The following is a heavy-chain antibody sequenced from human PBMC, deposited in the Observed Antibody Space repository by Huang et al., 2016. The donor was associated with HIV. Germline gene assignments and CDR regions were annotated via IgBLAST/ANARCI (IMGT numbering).Heavy chain of an antibody. D-gene: IGHD2-15*01. CDR1: GYTFTDYF. Sequence: QVQLVQSGAEVKKPGASVKVSCRTSGYTFTDYFVHWVRQAPGQGLQLMGSINPLSGVTNYAQKLQGRVTMNRDTSIRTVYMELNRLRSDDTALYYCARTPYSGSHPDYWGQGTLVTVSS. V-gene: IGHV1-2*02. CDR2: INPLSGVT. J-gene: IGHJ4*02. CDR3: ARTPYSGSHPDY.